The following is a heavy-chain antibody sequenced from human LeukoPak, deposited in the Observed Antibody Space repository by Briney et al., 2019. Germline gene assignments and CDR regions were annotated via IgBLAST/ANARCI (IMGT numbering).Heavy chain of an antibody. Sequence: PSQTLSLTCTVSGGSISSGGYYWSWIRQPPGKGLEWIGYIYHSGSTYYNPSLKSRVTISVDRSKNQFSLKLSSVTAADTAVYYCARDWGLSIAAAGIDYWGQGTLVTVSS. J-gene: IGHJ4*02. CDR3: ARDWGLSIAAAGIDY. CDR1: GGSISSGGYY. CDR2: IYHSGST. V-gene: IGHV4-30-2*01. D-gene: IGHD6-13*01.